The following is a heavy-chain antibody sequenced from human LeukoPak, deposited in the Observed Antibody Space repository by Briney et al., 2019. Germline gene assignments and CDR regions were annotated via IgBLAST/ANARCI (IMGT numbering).Heavy chain of an antibody. V-gene: IGHV4-39*01. CDR1: GGSISSSNYY. CDR3: ARQIGAPGFDY. Sequence: SETLSLTCTVSGGSISSSNYYWGWIRQPPGKGLEWIGSIYQSGNTYYNPSLKSRVTIFVDTAKNQFSLRLNSVTAADTAVYYCARQIGAPGFDYWGQGTLVTVSS. D-gene: IGHD3-10*01. CDR2: IYQSGNT. J-gene: IGHJ4*02.